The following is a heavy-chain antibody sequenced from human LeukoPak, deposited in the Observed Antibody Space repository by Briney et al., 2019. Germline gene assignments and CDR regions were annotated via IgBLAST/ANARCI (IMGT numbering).Heavy chain of an antibody. J-gene: IGHJ4*02. CDR3: AAGWVCSGGSCYYYFDY. CDR1: GGTFSSYA. V-gene: IGHV1-69*04. Sequence: SAKVSCKASGGTFSSYAISWVRQAPGQGLEWMGRIIPILGIANCAQKFQGRVTITADKSTSTAYMELSSLRSEDTAVYYCAAGWVCSGGSCYYYFDYWDQGTLVTVSS. CDR2: IIPILGIA. D-gene: IGHD2-15*01.